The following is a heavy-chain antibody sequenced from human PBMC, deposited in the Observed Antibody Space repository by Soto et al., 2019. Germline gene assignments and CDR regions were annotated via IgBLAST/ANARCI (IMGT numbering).Heavy chain of an antibody. Sequence: SETLSLTCTVSGGSLSNYYWNWIRQPPGKALEWIAYIYYSGSTNYNPSLKSRVTISVDTSKNQFSLKLSSVTAADTAVYYCARGRDLGAHYYYYMDVWGKGTTVTVSS. V-gene: IGHV4-59*12. D-gene: IGHD1-26*01. CDR1: GGSLSNYY. CDR3: ARGRDLGAHYYYYMDV. J-gene: IGHJ6*03. CDR2: IYYSGST.